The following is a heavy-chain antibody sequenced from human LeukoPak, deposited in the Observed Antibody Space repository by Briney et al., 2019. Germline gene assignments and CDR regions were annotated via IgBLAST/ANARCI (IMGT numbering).Heavy chain of an antibody. CDR1: GYSFTNYW. CDR3: ARHAGSGSYYSRAIDY. CDR2: IYPGDSDT. D-gene: IGHD3-10*01. Sequence: GESLKISCKGSGYSFTNYWIGWVRQMPGKGLEWMGIIYPGDSDTRYSPSFQGQVTISADKSISTAYLQWSSLKASDTAMYYCARHAGSGSYYSRAIDYWGQGTTVTVSS. V-gene: IGHV5-51*01. J-gene: IGHJ4*03.